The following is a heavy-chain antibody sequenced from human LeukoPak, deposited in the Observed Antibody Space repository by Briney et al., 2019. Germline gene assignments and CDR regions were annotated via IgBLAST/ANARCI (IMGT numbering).Heavy chain of an antibody. D-gene: IGHD3-3*01. CDR3: ARGLNYDFWTLYDY. CDR1: GFTFSSYA. CDR2: ISYDGSNK. J-gene: IGHJ4*02. V-gene: IGHV3-30-3*01. Sequence: GGSLRLSCAASGFTFSSYAMYWVRQAPGKGLEWVAVISYDGSNKYYADSVKGRFTISRDNSKNTLYLQMNSLRAEDTAVYYCARGLNYDFWTLYDYWGQGTLVTVSS.